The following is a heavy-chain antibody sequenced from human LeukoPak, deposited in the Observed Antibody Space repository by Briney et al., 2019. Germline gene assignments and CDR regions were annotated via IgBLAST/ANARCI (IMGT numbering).Heavy chain of an antibody. D-gene: IGHD1-26*01. CDR1: GFTFSAYA. J-gene: IGHJ4*02. Sequence: PGGSLRLSCAASGFTFSAYAMSWVRQAPGKGLEWVSIISGSGDRTYYADSVKGRFTVSRDNSKNTMYLQMNSLRVEDTAVYYCAKGELTLADPFDYWGQGSLVTVSS. V-gene: IGHV3-23*01. CDR3: AKGELTLADPFDY. CDR2: ISGSGDRT.